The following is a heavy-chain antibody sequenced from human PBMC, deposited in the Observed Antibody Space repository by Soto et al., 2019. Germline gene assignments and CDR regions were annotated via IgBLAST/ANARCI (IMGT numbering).Heavy chain of an antibody. CDR2: VHYSGSA. Sequence: QVQLQESGPRLVKPSQTLSLTCTVSDGSITTGGYYWNWIRQHPEKGLEWIGYVHYSGSAYYNPSLKSRVYISVFPSKNQFSLKLSSVTAADTAVYYCARDSAGFYLDSWGQGTLVTVSS. D-gene: IGHD3-10*01. V-gene: IGHV4-31*03. CDR3: ARDSAGFYLDS. CDR1: DGSITTGGYY. J-gene: IGHJ4*02.